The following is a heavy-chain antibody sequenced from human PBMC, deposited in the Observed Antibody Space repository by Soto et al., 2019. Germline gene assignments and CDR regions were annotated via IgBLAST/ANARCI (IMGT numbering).Heavy chain of an antibody. CDR2: INAGNGNT. D-gene: IGHD2-8*01. V-gene: IGHV1-3*01. CDR3: AMLRYCTNGVCYRATNNWFDP. J-gene: IGHJ5*02. Sequence: ASVKVSCKASGYTFTSYAMHWVRQAPGQRLEWMGWINAGNGNTKCSQKFQGRVTITRDTSASTAYMELSSLRSEDTAVYYCAMLRYCTNGVCYRATNNWFDPWGQRTLVTVSS. CDR1: GYTFTSYA.